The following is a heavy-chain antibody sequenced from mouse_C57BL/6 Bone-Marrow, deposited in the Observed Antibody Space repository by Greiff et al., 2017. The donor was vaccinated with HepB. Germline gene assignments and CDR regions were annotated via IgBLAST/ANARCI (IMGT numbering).Heavy chain of an antibody. D-gene: IGHD2-10*02. V-gene: IGHV5-4*03. J-gene: IGHJ4*01. CDR3: GRDSINDYYAMYY. CDR2: ISDGGSYT. CDR1: GFTFSSYA. Sequence: EVKLVESGGGLVKPGGSLKLSCAASGFTFSSYAMSWVRQTPEKRLEWVATISDGGSYTYYPDNVKGRFTISRDNAKNNLYLQMSHLKSEDTAMYYCGRDSINDYYAMYYWGQGTPVTVSS.